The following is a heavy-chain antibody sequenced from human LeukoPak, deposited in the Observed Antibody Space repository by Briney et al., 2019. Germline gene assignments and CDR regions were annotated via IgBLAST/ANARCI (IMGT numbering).Heavy chain of an antibody. CDR1: GFTFSNYA. CDR2: ISSNGGST. D-gene: IGHD6-13*01. Sequence: GGSLRLSCAASGFTFSNYAMHWVRQAPGKGLEYVSAISSNGGSTYYANSVKGRFTISRDNSNNTLYPQMGSLRAEDMAVYYCARRSSSWFHYFDYWGQGTLVTVSS. J-gene: IGHJ4*02. V-gene: IGHV3-64*01. CDR3: ARRSSSWFHYFDY.